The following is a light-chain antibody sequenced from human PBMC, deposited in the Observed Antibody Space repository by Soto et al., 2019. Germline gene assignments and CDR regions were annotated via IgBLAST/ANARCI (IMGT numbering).Light chain of an antibody. CDR1: SSNIGSGYE. CDR2: GNI. Sequence: QSVLTQPPSVSGAPGQRDTITCTGSSSNIGSGYEVHWYQQLPGTAPKLLIYGNIYRPSGVPDRFSGSKSDTSVSLAITGLQAEDEADYHCQSYDSSLSGVVFGGGTKLTVL. CDR3: QSYDSSLSGVV. V-gene: IGLV1-40*01. J-gene: IGLJ2*01.